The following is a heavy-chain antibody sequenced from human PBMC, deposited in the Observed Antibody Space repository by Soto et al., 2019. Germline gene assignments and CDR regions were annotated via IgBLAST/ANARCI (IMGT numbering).Heavy chain of an antibody. CDR3: ARAVAVPADFDY. CDR1: GYTFTGYA. D-gene: IGHD6-19*01. V-gene: IGHV1-3*01. CDR2: INAGNGNT. J-gene: IGHJ4*02. Sequence: GASVKVSCKASGYTFTGYAMHLLRHSPGQRLEWMGWINAGNGNTKYSQKFQGRVTITRDTSASTAYMDLSSLRTEDTAVYYCARAVAVPADFDYWGQGTLVTVSS.